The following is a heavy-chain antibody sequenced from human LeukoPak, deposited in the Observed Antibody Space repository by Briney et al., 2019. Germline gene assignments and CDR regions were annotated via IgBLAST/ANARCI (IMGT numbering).Heavy chain of an antibody. V-gene: IGHV1-69*01. CDR1: GGTFSSYA. CDR3: ARVGTGIAARPSYYYYGMDV. CDR2: IIPIFGTA. D-gene: IGHD6-6*01. J-gene: IGHJ6*02. Sequence: PVKVSCKASGGTFSSYAISWVRQAPGQGLEWMGGIIPIFGTANYAQKFQGRVTITADESTSTAYMELSSLRSEDTAVYYCARVGTGIAARPSYYYYGMDVWGQGTTVTVSS.